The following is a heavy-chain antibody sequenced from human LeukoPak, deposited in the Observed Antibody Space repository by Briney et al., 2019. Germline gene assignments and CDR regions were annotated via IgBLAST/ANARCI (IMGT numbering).Heavy chain of an antibody. J-gene: IGHJ6*02. Sequence: GGSLILSCSAAAVTFSSCDMSWVGQAPGKGLEWVSAISGSGGNTYYADSVKGRFTISRDNSKNTLYLQRNNLRAEATAVYYCSKDRSGYYGMDVWGQGTTVTVSS. CDR3: SKDRSGYYGMDV. CDR1: AVTFSSCD. CDR2: ISGSGGNT. V-gene: IGHV3-23*01.